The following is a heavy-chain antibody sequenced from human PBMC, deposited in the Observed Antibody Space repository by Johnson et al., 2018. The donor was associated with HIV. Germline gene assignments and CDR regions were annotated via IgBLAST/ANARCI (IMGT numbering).Heavy chain of an antibody. Sequence: QVQLVESGGGVVQSGRSLRLSCAASGFTFSSYGMHWVRQAPAKGLEWVAVISYDGSDKDYADSVKGRFTISRDSSKNTLYLQMNSLRIEDTAVDYCARGSRYTDGNDDGYLLQAVDVWGQGTVVTVSS. CDR3: ARGSRYTDGNDDGYLLQAVDV. CDR1: GFTFSSYG. V-gene: IGHV3-30*04. CDR2: ISYDGSDK. J-gene: IGHJ3*01. D-gene: IGHD2-21*02.